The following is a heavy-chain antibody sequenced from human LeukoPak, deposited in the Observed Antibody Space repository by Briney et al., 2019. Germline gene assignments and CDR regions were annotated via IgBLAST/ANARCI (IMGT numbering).Heavy chain of an antibody. CDR2: IIPILGIA. CDR3: ARVSSYAYYYYYYMDV. D-gene: IGHD3-10*01. J-gene: IGHJ6*03. CDR1: GGTFSSYA. Sequence: SVKVSCKASGGTFSSYAISWVRQAPGQGLEWMGRIIPILGIANYAQKFQGRVTITADKSTSTAYMELSSLRSEDTAVYYCARVSSYAYYYYYYMDVWGKGTTVTVSS. V-gene: IGHV1-69*04.